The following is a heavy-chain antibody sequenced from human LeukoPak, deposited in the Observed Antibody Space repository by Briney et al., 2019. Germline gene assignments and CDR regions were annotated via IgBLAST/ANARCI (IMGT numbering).Heavy chain of an antibody. CDR1: GFTFSSYS. CDR2: ISSSSSYI. D-gene: IGHD1-7*01. CDR3: ARGITGTTGIDY. Sequence: GGSLRLSCAASGFTFSSYSMNWVRQAPGKGLEWVSSISSSSSYIYYADSLKGRLTISRDNAKNSLYLQMNSLRAEDTAVYYCARGITGTTGIDYWGQGTLVTVSS. V-gene: IGHV3-21*01. J-gene: IGHJ4*02.